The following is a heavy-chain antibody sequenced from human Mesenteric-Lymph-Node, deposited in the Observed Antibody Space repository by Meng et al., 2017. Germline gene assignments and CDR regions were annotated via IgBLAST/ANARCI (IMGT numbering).Heavy chain of an antibody. CDR1: GGTFSSYA. J-gene: IGHJ4*02. V-gene: IGHV1-69*06. Sequence: SVKVSCKASGGTFSSYAISWVRQAPGQGLEWMGGIIPIFGTANYAQKFQGRVTITADKSTSTAYMELSSLRSEDTAVYYCARTHYYDSSGYYYYYFDYWGQGTLVTV. CDR2: IIPIFGTA. D-gene: IGHD3-22*01. CDR3: ARTHYYDSSGYYYYYFDY.